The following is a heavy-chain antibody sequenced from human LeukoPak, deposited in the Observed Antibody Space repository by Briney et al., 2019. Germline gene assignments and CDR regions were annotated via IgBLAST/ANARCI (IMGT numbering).Heavy chain of an antibody. J-gene: IGHJ4*02. CDR3: ARLKVGYYDSSGRYYFDY. CDR2: IYPGDSDT. D-gene: IGHD3-22*01. CDR1: GYSFTSYW. Sequence: GESLKISCKGSGYSFTSYWIGWVRQMPGKGLEWMGIIYPGDSDTRYSPSFQGQVTISADKSISTAYLQWSSLKASDTAMYYCARLKVGYYDSSGRYYFDYWGQGTLVTVSS. V-gene: IGHV5-51*01.